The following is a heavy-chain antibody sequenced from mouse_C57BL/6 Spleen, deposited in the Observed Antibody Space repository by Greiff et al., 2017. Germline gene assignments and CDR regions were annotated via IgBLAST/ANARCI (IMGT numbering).Heavy chain of an antibody. CDR3: ARSDYEDY. V-gene: IGHV1-4*01. D-gene: IGHD2-4*01. Sequence: VQLQQSGAELARPGASVKMSCKASGYTFTSYTMHWVKQRPGQGLEWIGYINPSSGYTKYNQKFKDEATLTADKSSSTAYMQLSSLTSEDSAVYYCARSDYEDYWGQGTTLTVSS. CDR1: GYTFTSYT. CDR2: INPSSGYT. J-gene: IGHJ2*01.